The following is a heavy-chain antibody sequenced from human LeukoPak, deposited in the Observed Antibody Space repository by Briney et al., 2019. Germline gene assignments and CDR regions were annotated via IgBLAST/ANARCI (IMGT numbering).Heavy chain of an antibody. Sequence: GGSLRLSCAASGFTFDDYGMSWVRQAPGKGLEWVSGINWNGGSTGYADSVKGRLTISRDNAKNSLYLQMNSLRAEDTALYYCARVRYSYGYASAFDIWGQGTMVTVSS. CDR1: GFTFDDYG. CDR3: ARVRYSYGYASAFDI. CDR2: INWNGGST. D-gene: IGHD5-18*01. V-gene: IGHV3-20*04. J-gene: IGHJ3*02.